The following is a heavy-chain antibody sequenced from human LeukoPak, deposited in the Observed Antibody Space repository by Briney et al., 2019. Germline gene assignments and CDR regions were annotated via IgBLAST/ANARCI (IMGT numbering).Heavy chain of an antibody. CDR1: GYTFTSYY. CDR2: INPSGATT. V-gene: IGHV1-46*01. D-gene: IGHD6-13*01. CDR3: ARGTRIAAAVTSLFQY. Sequence: GSVKVSCKASGYTFTSYYMHWVRQAPGQGLERMGVINPSGATTIYAQTFQGRVTMTRDTSTSTLYMELSSLRSEDTAVYYCARGTRIAAAVTSLFQYWGQGTLVTVSS. J-gene: IGHJ1*01.